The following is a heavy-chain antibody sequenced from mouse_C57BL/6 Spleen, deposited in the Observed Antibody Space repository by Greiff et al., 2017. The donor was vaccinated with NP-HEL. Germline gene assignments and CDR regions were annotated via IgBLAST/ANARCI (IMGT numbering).Heavy chain of an antibody. V-gene: IGHV14-4*01. CDR2: IDPENGDT. J-gene: IGHJ2*01. Sequence: VQLQQSGAELVRPGASVKLSCTASGFNIKDDYMHWVKQRPEQGLEWIGWIDPENGDTEYASKFQGKATITADTSSNTAYLQLSSLTSEDTAVYYCTGRRGFDYWGQGTTLTVSS. CDR1: GFNIKDDY. CDR3: TGRRGFDY.